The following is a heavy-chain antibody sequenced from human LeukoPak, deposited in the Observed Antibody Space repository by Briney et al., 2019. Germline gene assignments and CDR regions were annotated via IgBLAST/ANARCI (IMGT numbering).Heavy chain of an antibody. D-gene: IGHD3-3*01. J-gene: IGHJ5*02. V-gene: IGHV1-2*06. Sequence: ASVKVSCKASGYTFTGYYMHWVRQAPGQGLEWMGRINPNSGGTNYAQKFQGRVTMTRDTSISTAYMELSRLRSDDTAVYYCARDKLTITPTSNNWFDPWGQGTLVTVSS. CDR3: ARDKLTITPTSNNWFDP. CDR1: GYTFTGYY. CDR2: INPNSGGT.